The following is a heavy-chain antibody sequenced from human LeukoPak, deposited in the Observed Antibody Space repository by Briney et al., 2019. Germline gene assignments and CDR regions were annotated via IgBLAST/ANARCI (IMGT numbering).Heavy chain of an antibody. J-gene: IGHJ6*03. V-gene: IGHV3-9*01. CDR3: ARGDDYNYHYYYMDV. CDR1: GFTFDDYA. D-gene: IGHD5-24*01. CDR2: ISWNSGSI. Sequence: GRSLRLSCAASGFTFDDYAMHWVRQAPGKGLEWVSGISWNSGSIGYADSVKGRFTISRDNAKNTLYLQMNSLRVEDTAVYYCARGDDYNYHYYYMDVWGKGTTVTVSS.